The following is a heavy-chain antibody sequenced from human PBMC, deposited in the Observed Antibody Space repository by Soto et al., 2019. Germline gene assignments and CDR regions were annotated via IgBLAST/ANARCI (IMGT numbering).Heavy chain of an antibody. CDR2: IYRTGNT. J-gene: IGHJ4*02. CDR1: GDSISSHNW. V-gene: IGHV4-4*02. CDR3: ARSSNAGAGNFDX. Sequence: ADTLSLTCAVSGDSISSHNWWSWVRQPPGNGLEWIGDIYRTGNTNYNPSLRSRVTISLDKSNNHFSLELSSVTAADTAVYYCARSSNAGAGNFDXWGQGTLVTVSX. D-gene: IGHD6-19*01.